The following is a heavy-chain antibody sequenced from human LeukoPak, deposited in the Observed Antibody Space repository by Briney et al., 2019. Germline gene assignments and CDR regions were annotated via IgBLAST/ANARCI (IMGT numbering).Heavy chain of an antibody. V-gene: IGHV1-46*01. CDR1: GYTFTSYH. D-gene: IGHD7-27*01. Sequence: VASVKVSCKASGYTFTSYHMHWVRQAPGHGLEWMGLINPSGGGTSYAQKFQGRVTMTSDTSTSTVYMELSSLRSEDTAVYYCAREGLTGNREIFDYWGQGTLVTVSS. CDR3: AREGLTGNREIFDY. CDR2: INPSGGGT. J-gene: IGHJ4*02.